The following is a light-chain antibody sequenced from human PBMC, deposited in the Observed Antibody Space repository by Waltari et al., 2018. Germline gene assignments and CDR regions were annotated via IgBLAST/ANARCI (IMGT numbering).Light chain of an antibody. V-gene: IGLV2-14*01. Sequence: QSALPQPASVSGSPGQSITISCTGTSSDVVGYNYVSWYQQHPGKAPKLMIYDVSKRPSGVSTRFLGSKSGNPASLTISGLQAEDEADYYGSSYTSSSTFYVFGTGTKVTVL. CDR2: DVS. J-gene: IGLJ1*01. CDR1: SSDVVGYNY. CDR3: SSYTSSSTFYV.